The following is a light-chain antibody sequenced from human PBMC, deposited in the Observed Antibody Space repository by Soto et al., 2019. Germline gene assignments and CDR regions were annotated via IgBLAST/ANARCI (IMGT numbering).Light chain of an antibody. V-gene: IGLV1-47*01. CDR3: AAWDDSLSGVG. CDR1: SSNIGSNY. Sequence: QSVLTQPPSASGTPGQRVTISCSGSSSNIGSNYVYWYHQLPGTAPKLLIYSNNQRPSGVPDRFSGSKSGTSASLAISGLRSEDESDYYCAAWDDSLSGVGFGGGTKVTVL. J-gene: IGLJ2*01. CDR2: SNN.